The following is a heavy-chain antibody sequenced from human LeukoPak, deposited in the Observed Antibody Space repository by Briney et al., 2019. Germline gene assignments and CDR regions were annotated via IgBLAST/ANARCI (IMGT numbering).Heavy chain of an antibody. J-gene: IGHJ6*03. CDR1: GFTFSGSA. Sequence: GGSLRLSCAASGFTFSGSAMHWVRQASGKGLEWVGRIRSKANSYATTYAVSVKGRFTISRDDSKNMTFLQMNSLKTEDTAVYYCTRAYYGDYYYYYYMDVWGKGPRSPSP. V-gene: IGHV3-73*01. CDR2: IRSKANSYAT. D-gene: IGHD4-17*01. CDR3: TRAYYGDYYYYYYMDV.